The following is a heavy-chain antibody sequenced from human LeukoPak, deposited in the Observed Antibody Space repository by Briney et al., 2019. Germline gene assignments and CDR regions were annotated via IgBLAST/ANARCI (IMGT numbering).Heavy chain of an antibody. CDR3: ARWDRRTGQHFDY. CDR2: IFAGVGT. D-gene: IGHD1-14*01. V-gene: IGHV3-53*01. Sequence: GGSLRLSCAASGFTVSNNYMTWVRQAPGRGLEWVSIIFAGVGTYYADSVRGRFTISRDNSKNTLYLQMNSLEAEDAAVYYCARWDRRTGQHFDYCGQGTLVTVS. J-gene: IGHJ4*02. CDR1: GFTVSNNY.